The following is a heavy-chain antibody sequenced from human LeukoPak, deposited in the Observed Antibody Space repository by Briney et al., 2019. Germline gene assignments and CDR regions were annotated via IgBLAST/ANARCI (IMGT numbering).Heavy chain of an antibody. CDR2: IYYSGST. CDR3: ARGAAMVRGVISDWFDP. CDR1: GGSISSGGYY. D-gene: IGHD3-10*01. Sequence: SETLSLTCTVSGGSISSGGYYWSWIRQHPGKGLDGIGYIYYSGSTYYNPSLKSRVTISVDTSKNQFSLKLSSVTAADTAGYYCARGAAMVRGVISDWFDPWGQGTLVTVSS. J-gene: IGHJ5*02. V-gene: IGHV4-31*03.